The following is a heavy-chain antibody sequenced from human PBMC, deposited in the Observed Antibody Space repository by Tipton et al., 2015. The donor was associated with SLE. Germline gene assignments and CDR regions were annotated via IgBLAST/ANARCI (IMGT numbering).Heavy chain of an antibody. CDR3: ARGSPGRSEGHYKDYHYGIDV. CDR1: GDAISSSRDY. Sequence: TLSLTCTVSGDAISSSRDYWGWIRQPPGKGPEWIGRITNNGNTYYIPSLQSRVTMSVDTSKNHFSLKLSSVTAADTAVYYCARGSPGRSEGHYKDYHYGIDVWGQGTTVTVSS. V-gene: IGHV4-39*02. CDR2: ITNNGNT. J-gene: IGHJ6*02. D-gene: IGHD3-9*01.